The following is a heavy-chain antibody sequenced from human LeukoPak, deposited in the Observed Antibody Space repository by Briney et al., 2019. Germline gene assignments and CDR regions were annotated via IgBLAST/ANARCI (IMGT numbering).Heavy chain of an antibody. CDR1: GYRFTSYW. CDR2: VSPGDSDT. D-gene: IGHD3-22*01. J-gene: IGHJ4*02. V-gene: IGHV5-51*01. CDR3: ARHLDDSSGYYYRTMYYFDY. Sequence: GESLKISCKASGYRFTSYWIGWVRQMPGKGLEWMGFVSPGDSDTTYSPSFQGQVTISADKSISTAYLQWSSLEASDTAMYYCARHLDDSSGYYYRTMYYFDYWGQGTLVTVSS.